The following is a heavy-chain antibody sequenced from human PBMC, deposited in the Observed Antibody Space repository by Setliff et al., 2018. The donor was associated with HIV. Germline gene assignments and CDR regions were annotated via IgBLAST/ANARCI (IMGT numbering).Heavy chain of an antibody. J-gene: IGHJ4*02. CDR3: ARYLFCGGDCYSGFDY. CDR2: IYYSGST. CDR1: GGSINNYY. D-gene: IGHD2-21*02. Sequence: SETLSLTCTVSGGSINNYYWSWIRQPPEKGLEWIGYIYYSGSTNYNPSLKSRVTISLDTSKNQFSLRLTSVTAADTAVYYCARYLFCGGDCYSGFDYWGQGTLVTVSS. V-gene: IGHV4-59*01.